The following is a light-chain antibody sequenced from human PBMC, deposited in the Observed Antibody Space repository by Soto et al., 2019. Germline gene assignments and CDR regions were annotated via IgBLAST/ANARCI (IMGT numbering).Light chain of an antibody. V-gene: IGKV1-5*01. CDR2: DAS. Sequence: QRTQSPSSLSASEGDRVTIPCRASQSISSWLAWYQQKPGKAPKLLIYDASSVESGVPARFSGSGSGTDFTLTISSLEPEDFAVYYCQQRSNWPTFGQGTRLEI. J-gene: IGKJ5*01. CDR1: QSISSW. CDR3: QQRSNWPT.